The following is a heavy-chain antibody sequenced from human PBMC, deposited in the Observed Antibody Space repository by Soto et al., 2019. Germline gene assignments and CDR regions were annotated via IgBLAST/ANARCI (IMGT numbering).Heavy chain of an antibody. CDR2: IYYRGST. J-gene: IGHJ4*02. D-gene: IGHD3-16*01. CDR3: ASGGATWYYFDY. Sequence: SETLSLTCTVSGGSMSSYYWSWIRQPPGKGLEWIGYIYYRGSTSYNPSLKSRVTISLDSSKNQFSLKLSSVTAADTAFYYCASGGATWYYFDYWGQGTLVTVSS. V-gene: IGHV4-59*01. CDR1: GGSMSSYY.